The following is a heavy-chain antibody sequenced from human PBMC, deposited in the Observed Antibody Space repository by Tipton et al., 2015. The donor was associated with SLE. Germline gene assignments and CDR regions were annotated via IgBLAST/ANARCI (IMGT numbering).Heavy chain of an antibody. J-gene: IGHJ5*02. V-gene: IGHV1-69*01. CDR1: GGTFSSYA. D-gene: IGHD2-21*01. CDR3: ARVLHCGGDCYTSWFDP. Sequence: QLVQSGAEVKKPGSSVKVSCKASGGTFSSYAISWVRQAPGQGLEWMGGIIPIFGTANYAQKFQGRVTITTDESTSTAYMELSSLRSEDTAVYYCARVLHCGGDCYTSWFDPWGQGTLVTVSS. CDR2: IIPIFGTA.